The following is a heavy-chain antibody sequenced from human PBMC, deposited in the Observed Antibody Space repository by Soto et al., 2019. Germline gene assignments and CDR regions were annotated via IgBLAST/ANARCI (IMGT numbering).Heavy chain of an antibody. Sequence: SGPTLVNPTQTLTLTCPFSGFSLSTSGMCVSWIRQPPGKALEWLARIDWDDAKFFNTSLKTRLTVSKDTSKNQVVLALTNMDPVDSGTYYCARMIFGRTGEYYFDYWGQGTTVTVSS. D-gene: IGHD3-3*01. CDR3: ARMIFGRTGEYYFDY. CDR1: GFSLSTSGMC. J-gene: IGHJ4*03. V-gene: IGHV2-70*17. CDR2: IDWDDAK.